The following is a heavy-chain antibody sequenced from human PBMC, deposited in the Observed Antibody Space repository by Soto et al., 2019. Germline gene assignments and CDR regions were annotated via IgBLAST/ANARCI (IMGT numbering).Heavy chain of an antibody. V-gene: IGHV1-2*04. CDR2: INPNSGGT. D-gene: IGHD3-3*02. CDR1: GYTFTGYY. CDR3: ARVGGDYSYHFSDGMDV. J-gene: IGHJ6*02. Sequence: GASVKVSCKASGYTFTGYYMHWVRQAPGQGLEWMGWINPNSGGTNYAQKFQGWVTMTRDTSISTAYMELSRLRSDDTAVYYCARVGGDYSYHFSDGMDVWGQGTTVTVSS.